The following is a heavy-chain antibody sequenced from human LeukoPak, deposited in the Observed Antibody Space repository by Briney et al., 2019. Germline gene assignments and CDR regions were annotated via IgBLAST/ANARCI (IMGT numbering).Heavy chain of an antibody. Sequence: SVSVFCKASGHIFTSYGISWVRQAPGKGLEGMGGIIPNFGTANYAQKFGGRVTINGDKYTRTAYMEQRRLRCGDARVFFCARDNGSRDPPHFDYWGQGALVTVSS. CDR3: ARDNGSRDPPHFDY. D-gene: IGHD3-10*01. J-gene: IGHJ4*02. CDR2: IIPNFGTA. CDR1: GHIFTSYG. V-gene: IGHV1-69*06.